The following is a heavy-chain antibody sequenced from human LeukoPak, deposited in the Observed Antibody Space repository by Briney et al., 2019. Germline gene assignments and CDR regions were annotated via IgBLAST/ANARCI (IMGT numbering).Heavy chain of an antibody. J-gene: IGHJ4*02. CDR2: INHSGST. CDR3: ARGRYDILTGYSPHDY. CDR1: GGSFSGYY. V-gene: IGHV4-34*01. D-gene: IGHD3-9*01. Sequence: SETLSLTCAVYGGSFSGYYWSRIRQPPGKGLEWIGEINHSGSTNYNPSLKSRVTISVDTSKNQFSLKLSSVTAADTAVYYCARGRYDILTGYSPHDYWGQGALVTVSS.